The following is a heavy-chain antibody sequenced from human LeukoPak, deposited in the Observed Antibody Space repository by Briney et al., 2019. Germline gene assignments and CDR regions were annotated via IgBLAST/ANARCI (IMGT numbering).Heavy chain of an antibody. Sequence: SETLSLTCTVSGYSISSGCYWGWIRQPPGKGLEWIGSIYHSGSTYYNPSLKSRVTISVDTATNQFSLKLSSVTAADTAVYYCARPETYDYVWGNYRYYDYWGQGTLVTVSS. CDR3: ARPETYDYVWGNYRYYDY. CDR2: IYHSGST. J-gene: IGHJ4*02. V-gene: IGHV4-38-2*02. D-gene: IGHD3-16*02. CDR1: GYSISSGCY.